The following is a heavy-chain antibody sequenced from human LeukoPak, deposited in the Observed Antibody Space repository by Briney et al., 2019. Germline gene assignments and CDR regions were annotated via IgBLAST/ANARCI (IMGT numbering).Heavy chain of an antibody. Sequence: PGGSLRLSCVASGFTFGDVVMSWVRQAPGEALEGVSAISYNGASTDYADSVKGRFAISRDNSKNTLYLQMNSLRAEDTAVYYCARRTGGTKDYWGQGTQVTVSS. V-gene: IGHV3-23*01. J-gene: IGHJ4*02. D-gene: IGHD7-27*01. CDR3: ARRTGGTKDY. CDR2: ISYNGAST. CDR1: GFTFGDVV.